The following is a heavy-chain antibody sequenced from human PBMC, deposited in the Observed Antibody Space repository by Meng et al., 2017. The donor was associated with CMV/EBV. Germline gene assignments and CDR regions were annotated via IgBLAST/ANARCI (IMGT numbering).Heavy chain of an antibody. V-gene: IGHV1-46*01. D-gene: IGHD3-10*01. Sequence: SGYPFTSYGISWVRQAPGQGLEWMGIINPSGGSTSYAQKFQGRVTMTRDTSTSTVYMELSSLRSEDTAVYYCARALGVRGVPNWFDPWGQGTLVTVSS. CDR2: INPSGGST. J-gene: IGHJ5*02. CDR3: ARALGVRGVPNWFDP. CDR1: GYPFTSYG.